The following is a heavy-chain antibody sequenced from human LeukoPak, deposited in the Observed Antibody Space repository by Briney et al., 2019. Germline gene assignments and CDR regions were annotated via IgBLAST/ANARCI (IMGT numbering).Heavy chain of an antibody. V-gene: IGHV4-59*01. CDR1: GGSISSYY. Sequence: SETLSLTCTVSGGSISSYYWSWIRQPPGKGLEWIGHIYYSGTTNYNPSLKSRVTISVDTSKNQFSLRLSSVTAADTAVYYCARDRLWFGELLGAFDIWGQGTMVTVS. J-gene: IGHJ3*02. D-gene: IGHD3-10*01. CDR3: ARDRLWFGELLGAFDI. CDR2: IYYSGTT.